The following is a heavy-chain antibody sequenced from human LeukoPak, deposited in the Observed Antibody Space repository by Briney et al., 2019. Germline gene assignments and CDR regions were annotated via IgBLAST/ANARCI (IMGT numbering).Heavy chain of an antibody. V-gene: IGHV3-21*01. CDR3: ARDLVGATSGWFDP. J-gene: IGHJ5*02. Sequence: GGSLRLSCAASGFSFRNYGMSWVRQAPGKGLEWVSSISSSSSYIYYADSVKGRFTISRDNAKNSLYLQMNSLRAEDTAVYYCARDLVGATSGWFDPWGQGTLVTVSS. D-gene: IGHD1-26*01. CDR1: GFSFRNYG. CDR2: ISSSSSYI.